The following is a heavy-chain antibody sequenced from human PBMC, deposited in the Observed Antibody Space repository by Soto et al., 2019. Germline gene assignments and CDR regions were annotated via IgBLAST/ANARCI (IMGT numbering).Heavy chain of an antibody. CDR1: GVSFSGSA. CDR3: TAIEAKFDL. J-gene: IGHJ5*02. V-gene: IGHV3-73*01. Sequence: EVQLVESGGGLVQPGGSLKLSCAASGVSFSGSAIHWVRQGSGKGLEWVGRIRSKANRYATAYAASVKGRFSISRDDSKNTAYLQMNSLKTEDTAVYYCTAIEAKFDLWGQGTRVTVSS. CDR2: IRSKANRYAT.